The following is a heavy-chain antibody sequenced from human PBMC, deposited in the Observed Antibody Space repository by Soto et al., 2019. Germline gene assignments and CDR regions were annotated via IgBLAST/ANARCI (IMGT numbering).Heavy chain of an antibody. CDR1: GYPCTSYD. CDR2: TNPNSGNT. CDR3: ARAMPTRGMDV. Sequence: QGQLVQSGAEVKKRGASVEVSCKASGYPCTSYDINWVRQATVHGLEWRGWTNPNSGNTGYAQKFQGRVTMTRKNSISTDYMELSSLSSDESAVYYGARAMPTRGMDVWGQGTTATVSS. V-gene: IGHV1-8*01. D-gene: IGHD2-2*01. J-gene: IGHJ6*02.